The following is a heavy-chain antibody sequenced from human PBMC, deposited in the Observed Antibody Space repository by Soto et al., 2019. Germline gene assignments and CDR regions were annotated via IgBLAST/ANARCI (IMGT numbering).Heavy chain of an antibody. J-gene: IGHJ6*02. CDR1: GGSISSSNW. Sequence: SETLSLTCAVSGGSISSSNWWSWVRQPPGKGLEWIGEIYHSGSTNYNPSVKSRVTISVDKSKNQFSLKLSSATAADTAVYYCARVSPIVVVTAMHYYYGMDVWGQGTTVTVSS. CDR2: IYHSGST. CDR3: ARVSPIVVVTAMHYYYGMDV. V-gene: IGHV4-4*02. D-gene: IGHD2-21*02.